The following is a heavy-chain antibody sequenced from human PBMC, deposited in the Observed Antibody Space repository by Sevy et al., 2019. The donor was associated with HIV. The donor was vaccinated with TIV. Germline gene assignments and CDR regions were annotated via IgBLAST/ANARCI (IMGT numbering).Heavy chain of an antibody. CDR3: ARGYAIYYYYYGMDV. CDR1: GGSFSGYY. V-gene: IGHV4-34*01. Sequence: SETLSLTCAVYGGSFSGYYWSWIRQPPGKGLEWIGEINHSGSTNYNPSLKSRVTISVDTSKNQFSLKLSSVTAADTAVYYCARGYAIYYYYYGMDVWGQRTTVTVSS. CDR2: INHSGST. D-gene: IGHD2-2*01. J-gene: IGHJ6*02.